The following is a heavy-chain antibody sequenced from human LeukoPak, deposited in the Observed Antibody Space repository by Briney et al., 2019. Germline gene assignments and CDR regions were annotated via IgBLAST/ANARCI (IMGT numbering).Heavy chain of an antibody. CDR3: ARYDSRGSGSTQLEY. CDR2: IFRGGST. J-gene: IGHJ4*02. CDR1: GYSISIAYY. V-gene: IGHV4-38-2*01. Sequence: SETLSLTCDVSGYSISIAYYLGWIRHPPGTGLEWIGRIFRGGSTSYNPSLMSRLTISMDTSKNQFSLQLTSVTAADTAVYYCARYDSRGSGSTQLEYWGQGILVTISS. D-gene: IGHD3-3*01.